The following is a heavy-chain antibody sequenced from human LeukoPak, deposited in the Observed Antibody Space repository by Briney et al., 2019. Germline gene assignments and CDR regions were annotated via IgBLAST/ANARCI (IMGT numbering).Heavy chain of an antibody. CDR1: GFTFSDDA. D-gene: IGHD2-2*02. J-gene: IGHJ4*02. CDR3: ARADCSSTSCYTTNLFRGIDY. V-gene: IGHV3-30*04. CDR2: ISYDGSNK. Sequence: QPGGSLRLSSAASGFTFSDDAMHWLRQAPGKGLEWGAVISYDGSNKYYADHVKGRFTISRDTSKTKLYLQMNSQRPEDTAVFYCARADCSSTSCYTTNLFRGIDYWGQGTLVTASS.